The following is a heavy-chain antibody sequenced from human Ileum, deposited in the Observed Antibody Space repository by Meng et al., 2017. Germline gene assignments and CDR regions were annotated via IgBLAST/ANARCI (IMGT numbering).Heavy chain of an antibody. D-gene: IGHD3-16*01. J-gene: IGHJ4*02. V-gene: IGHV3-23*01. CDR3: ANKIPGENKNHFAN. Sequence: GESLKISCAASGFTFSNYAMNWVRQAPGKGLEWVSVIGSGGATTFYADTVKGRFTISRDNSENTLYLHMDSLRAEDTAVYYCANKIPGENKNHFANWGQGTPVTVSS. CDR1: GFTFSNYA. CDR2: IGSGGATT.